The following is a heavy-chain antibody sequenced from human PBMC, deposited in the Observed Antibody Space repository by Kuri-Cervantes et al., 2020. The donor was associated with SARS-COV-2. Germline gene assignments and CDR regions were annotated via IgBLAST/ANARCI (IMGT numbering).Heavy chain of an antibody. CDR2: IYHSGST. V-gene: IGHV4-4*02. Sequence: GSLRLSCAVSGGSISSSNWWSWVRQPPGKGLEWIGEIYHSGSTNYNPSLKSRVTISVDKSKNQFSLKLSSVTAADTAVYYCARGQYCSSTSCYATYYHYYYGMDVWGQGTTVTVSS. CDR3: ARGQYCSSTSCYATYYHYYYGMDV. D-gene: IGHD2-2*01. CDR1: GGSISSSNW. J-gene: IGHJ6*02.